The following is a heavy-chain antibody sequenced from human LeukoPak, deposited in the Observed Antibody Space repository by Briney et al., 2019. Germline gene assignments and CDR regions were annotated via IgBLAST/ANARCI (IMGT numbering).Heavy chain of an antibody. J-gene: IGHJ4*02. Sequence: ASVKVSCKASGYTFSGYYMHWVRQAPGQGREWMGWINPKSGGTNYAQKFQGRVTMTRDTSISTAYMELSRLRFDDTAVYYCASGSSFDSSGRGFDYWGQGTLVTVSS. CDR2: INPKSGGT. CDR3: ASGSSFDSSGRGFDY. CDR1: GYTFSGYY. V-gene: IGHV1-2*02. D-gene: IGHD3-22*01.